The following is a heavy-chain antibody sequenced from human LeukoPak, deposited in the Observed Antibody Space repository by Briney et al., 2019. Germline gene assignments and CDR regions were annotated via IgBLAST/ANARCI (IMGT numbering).Heavy chain of an antibody. J-gene: IGHJ2*01. CDR2: ISYDGSNK. Sequence: GSLRLSCAASGFTFSSYAMHWVRQAPGKGLEWVAVISYDGSNKYYADSVKGRFTISRDNSKNTLYLQMNSLRAEDTAVYYCARHLYHDDFLLSLHQGPIDL. D-gene: IGHD3-3*01. V-gene: IGHV3-30-3*01. CDR3: ARHLYHDDFLLSLHQGPIDL. CDR1: GFTFSSYA.